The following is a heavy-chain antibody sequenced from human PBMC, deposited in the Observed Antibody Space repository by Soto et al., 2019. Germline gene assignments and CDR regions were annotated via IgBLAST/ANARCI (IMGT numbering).Heavy chain of an antibody. V-gene: IGHV4-59*01. J-gene: IGHJ6*02. D-gene: IGHD2-21*02. CDR3: ARALWGYYGTDCYPLDV. CDR2: MYNTGST. Sequence: SERMELTCTVGGGAISGYYGSWIRPPPGKGLEWIGYMYNTGSTVYNPSFKSRVTISVDTSKNQFSLKLNSVTAADTAVYYCARALWGYYGTDCYPLDVWGQGTTVTVSS. CDR1: GGAISGYY.